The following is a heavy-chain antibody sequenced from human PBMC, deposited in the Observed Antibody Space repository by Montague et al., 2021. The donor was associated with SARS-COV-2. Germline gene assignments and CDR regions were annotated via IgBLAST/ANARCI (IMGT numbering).Heavy chain of an antibody. V-gene: IGHV4-39*07. CDR3: ARVWRQQLVRFSGMDV. J-gene: IGHJ6*02. Sequence: SETLSLTCTVSGDSVGSSSHYWSWIRQPPGKGLEWIGSIYYSGSTYYNPSLKSRVTMSVDTSKNQFSLKLSSVTAADTAVYYCARVWRQQLVRFSGMDVWGQGATVTVSS. CDR1: GDSVGSSSHY. D-gene: IGHD6-13*01. CDR2: IYYSGST.